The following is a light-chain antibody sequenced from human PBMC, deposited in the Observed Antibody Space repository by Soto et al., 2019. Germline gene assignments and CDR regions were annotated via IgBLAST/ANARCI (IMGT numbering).Light chain of an antibody. V-gene: IGKV3-20*01. CDR1: QSVSYY. CDR2: DAS. J-gene: IGKJ1*01. Sequence: EIVLTQSPGTLSLSPGERATLSCRASQSVSYYLAWYQQKPGQAPRLLIYDASSRATGVPDRFSGSGSGTEFTLTISRLEPEDFAVYYCQQYGSSRPTFGQGTKVDNK. CDR3: QQYGSSRPT.